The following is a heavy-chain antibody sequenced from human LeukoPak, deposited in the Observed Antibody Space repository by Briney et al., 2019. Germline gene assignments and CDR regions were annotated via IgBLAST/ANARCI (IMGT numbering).Heavy chain of an antibody. J-gene: IGHJ4*02. CDR3: ASEIAAAGYY. D-gene: IGHD6-13*01. CDR2: INHSGST. V-gene: IGHV4-34*01. CDR1: GGSFSGYY. Sequence: PSETLSLTCAVYGGSFSGYYWSWIRQPPGKGLEWIGEINHSGSTNYNPSLKSRVTISVDTSKNQFFLKLSSVTAADTAVYYCASEIAAAGYYGGQGTLVTVSS.